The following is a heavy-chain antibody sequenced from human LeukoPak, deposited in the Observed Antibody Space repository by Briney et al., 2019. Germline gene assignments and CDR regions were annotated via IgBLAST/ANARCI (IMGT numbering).Heavy chain of an antibody. CDR1: GYTFTGYY. V-gene: IGHV1-2*02. Sequence: GASVKVSFKASGYTFTGYYMDWVRQAPGQGLEWMGWINPNSGGTNYAQKFQGRVTMTRDTSIRTAYMEVSRQRSDDTAGYYCATAPGGSGSYYKDYWGQGTLVTVSS. J-gene: IGHJ4*02. D-gene: IGHD3-10*01. CDR2: INPNSGGT. CDR3: ATAPGGSGSYYKDY.